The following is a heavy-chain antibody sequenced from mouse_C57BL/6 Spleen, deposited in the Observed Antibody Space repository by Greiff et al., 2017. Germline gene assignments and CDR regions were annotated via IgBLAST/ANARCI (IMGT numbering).Heavy chain of an antibody. J-gene: IGHJ2*01. CDR3: GREWDYYYFDY. D-gene: IGHD2-13*01. CDR1: GYTFTSYW. V-gene: IGHV1-64*01. CDR2: IHPNSGST. Sequence: QVQLQQPGAELVKPGASVKLSCKASGYTFTSYWMHWVKQRPGQGLEWIGMIHPNSGSTNYNEKFKSKATLTVDKSASTAYMQLSSLTSEDSAVYYYGREWDYYYFDYWGQGTTLTVSS.